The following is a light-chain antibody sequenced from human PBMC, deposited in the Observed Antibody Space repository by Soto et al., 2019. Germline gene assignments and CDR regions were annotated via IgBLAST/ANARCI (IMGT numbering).Light chain of an antibody. CDR3: MQALQTPLT. CDR1: QSLLHSDGYNY. Sequence: DVVMTQSPLSLPVTPGEPASISCRSSQSLLHSDGYNYLDWFLQRPGQSPQLLIYLGSNRASGVPDRFSGSGSGTDFTLKISRVEAEEVGVYYCMQALQTPLTFGGGTKVELK. J-gene: IGKJ4*01. V-gene: IGKV2-28*01. CDR2: LGS.